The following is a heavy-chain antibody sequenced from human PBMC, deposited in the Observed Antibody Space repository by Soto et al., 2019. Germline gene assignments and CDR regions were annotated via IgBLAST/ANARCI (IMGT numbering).Heavy chain of an antibody. CDR2: ISYDGSNK. J-gene: IGHJ5*02. D-gene: IGHD1-26*01. CDR1: GVTFRRYG. Sequence: RGSLRLSCAASGVTFRRYGMHWVRQAPGKGLEWVAIISYDGSNKYYADSVKGRFTISIDDSKNTLYLQMNSLRAEDTAVYHCAKNQGVELVPLVTVDWFDPWGQGSLVTVSS. CDR3: AKNQGVELVPLVTVDWFDP. V-gene: IGHV3-30*18.